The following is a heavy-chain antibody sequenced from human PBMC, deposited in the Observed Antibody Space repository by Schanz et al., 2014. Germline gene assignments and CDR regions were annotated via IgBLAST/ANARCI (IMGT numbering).Heavy chain of an antibody. CDR1: GFIFNDYY. CDR2: ISWNSYSL. J-gene: IGHJ4*02. D-gene: IGHD5-12*01. V-gene: IGHV3-11*01. CDR3: ARDPNSVNEIDY. Sequence: QVQLVESGGGLVKPGGSLRLSCAASGFIFNDYYMSWIRQAPGKGLEWVSGISWNSYSLLYADSVKGRFTLSRDNAKKTMDLQMNSLRVEDTAVYYCARDPNSVNEIDYWGQGTLVTVSS.